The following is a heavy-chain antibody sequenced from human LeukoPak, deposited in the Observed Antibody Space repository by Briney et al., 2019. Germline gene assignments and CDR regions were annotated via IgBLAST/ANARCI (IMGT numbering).Heavy chain of an antibody. CDR3: AREPLYPMVDY. CDR2: IYCSGST. CDR1: GGSISSGDYY. J-gene: IGHJ4*02. D-gene: IGHD3-3*01. V-gene: IGHV4-30-4*08. Sequence: PSQTLSLTCTVSGGSISSGDYYWSWIRQPPGKGLEWIGYIYCSGSTYYNPSLKSRVTISVDTSKNQFSLKLGSVTAADTAVYYCAREPLYPMVDYWGQGTLVTVSS.